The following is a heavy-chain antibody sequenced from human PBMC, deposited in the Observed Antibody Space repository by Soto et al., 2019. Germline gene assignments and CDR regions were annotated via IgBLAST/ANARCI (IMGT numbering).Heavy chain of an antibody. J-gene: IGHJ3*02. V-gene: IGHV3-53*01. CDR1: GFTVSSKY. CDR3: AREGTTNGFDI. D-gene: IGHD4-4*01. Sequence: EVQLVESGGGLIQPGGSLRLSCAASGFTVSSKYMSWVRQAPGKGLEWVSIIYSGGSTFYADSVKGRVTISRDNSKSTLYLQMNSLRGEDTAVYYCAREGTTNGFDIWGQGTLVTVSS. CDR2: IYSGGST.